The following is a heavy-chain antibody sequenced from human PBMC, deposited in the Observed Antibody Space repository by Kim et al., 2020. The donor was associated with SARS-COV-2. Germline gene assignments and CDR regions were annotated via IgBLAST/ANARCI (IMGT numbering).Heavy chain of an antibody. D-gene: IGHD6-19*01. V-gene: IGHV3-20*01. J-gene: IGHJ2*01. CDR1: GFTFDDYG. CDR3: ARGGSGRVAWYFDL. Sequence: GGSLRLSCAASGFTFDDYGMSWVRQAPGKGLEWVSGINWNGGSTGYADSVKGRFTISRDNSKNSLYLQMNSLRAEDTALYHCARGGSGRVAWYFDLWGRGTLVTVSS. CDR2: INWNGGST.